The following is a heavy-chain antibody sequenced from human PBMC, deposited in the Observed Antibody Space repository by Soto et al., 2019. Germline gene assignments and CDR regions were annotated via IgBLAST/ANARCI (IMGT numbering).Heavy chain of an antibody. CDR2: TNPNSGGT. D-gene: IGHD2-2*01. CDR1: GYTFTGYY. V-gene: IGHV1-2*04. CDR3: ARGGSGGIVVVPAVLADYYYGMDV. J-gene: IGHJ6*02. Sequence: ASVKVSCKASGYTFTGYYMHWVRQAPGQGLEWMGWTNPNSGGTNYAQKFQGWVTMTRDTSISTAYMELSRLRSDDTAVYYCARGGSGGIVVVPAVLADYYYGMDVWGQGTTVTVSS.